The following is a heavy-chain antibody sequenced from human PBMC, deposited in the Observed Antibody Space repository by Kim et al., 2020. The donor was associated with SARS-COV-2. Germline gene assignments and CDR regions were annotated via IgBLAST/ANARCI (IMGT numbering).Heavy chain of an antibody. CDR3: AQDRGFGSGIALEN. V-gene: IGHV3-9*01. CDR1: GFIFNDYA. D-gene: IGHD3-10*01. Sequence: GGSLRLSCAASGFIFNDYAMHWVRQAPGKGLEWVSGIRWNGETVAYADSVKGRFTVSRDNAKKSLFLQMNSLRVEDTALYYCAQDRGFGSGIALENWGQG. J-gene: IGHJ1*01. CDR2: IRWNGETV.